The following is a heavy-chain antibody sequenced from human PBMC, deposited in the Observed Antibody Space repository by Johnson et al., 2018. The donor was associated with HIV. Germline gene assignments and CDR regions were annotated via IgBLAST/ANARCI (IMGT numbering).Heavy chain of an antibody. D-gene: IGHD5-18*01. Sequence: VQLVESGGGLVQPGGSLRLSCAASGFTFSSYWMSWVRQAPGKGLEWVANIKQDGSEKYYLDSVKGRFTISRDNAKNSLYLQMNSLRAEDTAVYYCAKGRSPRIQLRTWAFDIWGQGTMVIVSS. CDR1: GFTFSSYW. CDR3: AKGRSPRIQLRTWAFDI. J-gene: IGHJ3*02. V-gene: IGHV3-7*01. CDR2: IKQDGSEK.